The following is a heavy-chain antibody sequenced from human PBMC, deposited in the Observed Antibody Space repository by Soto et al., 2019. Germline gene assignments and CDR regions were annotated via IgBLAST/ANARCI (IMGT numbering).Heavy chain of an antibody. J-gene: IGHJ4*02. Sequence: GGSLRLSCAASGFTFSNVWMSWVRQAPGKGLEWVGRIKGEADGGTTDYAAPVKGRITISRDHSKDTLYLHMNSLKTEDTAVYYCTTGLSNGYYNFDYWGQGTPVTVSS. CDR1: GFTFSNVW. D-gene: IGHD3-22*01. CDR2: IKGEADGGTT. CDR3: TTGLSNGYYNFDY. V-gene: IGHV3-15*01.